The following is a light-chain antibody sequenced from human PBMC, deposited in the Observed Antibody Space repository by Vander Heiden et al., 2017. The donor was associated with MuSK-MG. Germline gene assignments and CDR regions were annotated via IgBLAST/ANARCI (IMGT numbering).Light chain of an antibody. J-gene: IGKJ4*01. Sequence: DIQMTQSPSSLSASVGDRVTITCRASQSISSYLNWYQQKPGKAPKLLIYAASSLQSGVPSRFSGSGSGTDFPLTISSLQPEAFATYYCQQSYSTLLTFGGGTKVEIK. V-gene: IGKV1-39*01. CDR1: QSISSY. CDR2: AAS. CDR3: QQSYSTLLT.